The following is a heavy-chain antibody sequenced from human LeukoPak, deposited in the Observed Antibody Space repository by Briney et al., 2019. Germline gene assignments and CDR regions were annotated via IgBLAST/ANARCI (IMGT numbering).Heavy chain of an antibody. CDR3: AREKLGSGYDFVRSFDY. J-gene: IGHJ4*02. D-gene: IGHD5-12*01. V-gene: IGHV3-23*01. CDR1: GFTFSSYA. CDR2: ISGSGGST. Sequence: GGSLRLSCAASGFTFSSYAMSWVRQAPGKGLEWVSAISGSGGSTYYADSVKGRFTISRDNSKNTPYLQMNSLRAEDTAVYYCAREKLGSGYDFVRSFDYWGQGTLVTVSS.